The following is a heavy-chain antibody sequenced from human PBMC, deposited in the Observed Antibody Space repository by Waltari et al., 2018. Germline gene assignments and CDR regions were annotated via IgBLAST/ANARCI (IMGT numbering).Heavy chain of an antibody. CDR2: IYSGGST. CDR1: GFTVSSNY. D-gene: IGHD6-19*01. J-gene: IGHJ5*02. V-gene: IGHV3-53*01. CDR3: ARGGGIAVAGTRWFDP. Sequence: EVQLVESGGGLIQHGGSLRLSCAASGFTVSSNYMSWVREAPGKGLEWVSVIYSGGSTYYADSVKCRFTISRDNSKNTLYLQMNSLRAEDTALYYCARGGGIAVAGTRWFDPWGQGTLVTVSS.